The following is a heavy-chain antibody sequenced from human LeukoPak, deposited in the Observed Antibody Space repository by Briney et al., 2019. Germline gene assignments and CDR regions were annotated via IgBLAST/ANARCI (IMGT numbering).Heavy chain of an antibody. V-gene: IGHV3-11*01. CDR1: GFTFSDYY. D-gene: IGHD4-11*01. J-gene: IGHJ6*02. Sequence: GGSLRLSCAASGFTFSDYYMSWIRQAPGKGLEWVSYISSSGSTIYYADSVKGRFTISRDNAKNSLYLQMNSLRAEDTAVYYCARPEEGYSNYEYYYYYGMDVWGQGTTVTVSS. CDR3: ARPEEGYSNYEYYYYYGMDV. CDR2: ISSSGSTI.